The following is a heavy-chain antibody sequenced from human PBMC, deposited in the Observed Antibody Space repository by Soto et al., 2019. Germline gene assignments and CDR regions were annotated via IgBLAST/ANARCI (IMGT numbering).Heavy chain of an antibody. J-gene: IGHJ5*02. CDR1: GGSFSGYY. CDR2: INHSGST. V-gene: IGHV4-34*01. CDR3: ARGPPSWFDP. Sequence: SETLSLTCAVYGGSFSGYYWSWIRQPPGKGLEWIGEINHSGSTNYNPSLKSRVTISVDTSKNQFSLKLSSVTAADTAVYYCARGPPSWFDPWGQGTLVTVSS.